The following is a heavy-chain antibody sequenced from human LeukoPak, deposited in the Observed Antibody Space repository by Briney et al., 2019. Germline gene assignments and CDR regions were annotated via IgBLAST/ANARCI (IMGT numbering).Heavy chain of an antibody. CDR2: ISSSGSTI. V-gene: IGHV3-48*03. CDR1: GFTFSSYE. D-gene: IGHD4-23*01. Sequence: GGSLRLSCAASGFTFSSYEMNWVRQAPGKGLEWVSYISSSGSTIYYADSVKGRFTISRDNAKNSLYLQMNSLRAEDTAVYYCAGWGGGSPVVTRYYYYYGMDVWGQGTTVTVSS. CDR3: AGWGGGSPVVTRYYYYYGMDV. J-gene: IGHJ6*02.